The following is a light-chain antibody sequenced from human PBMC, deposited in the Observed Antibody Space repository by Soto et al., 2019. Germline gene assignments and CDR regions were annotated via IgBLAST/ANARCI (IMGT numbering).Light chain of an antibody. CDR3: AAWDDSGYV. CDR1: RSNIGSNY. J-gene: IGLJ1*01. V-gene: IGLV1-47*01. CDR2: RND. Sequence: QPVLTQPPSASGTPGQRVSISCSGSRSNIGSNYVYWYQQLPGTAPKFLIYRNDQRPSGVPDRFSGSKSGTSASLAISRLRSEDEADYYCAAWDDSGYVFGTGTKLTVL.